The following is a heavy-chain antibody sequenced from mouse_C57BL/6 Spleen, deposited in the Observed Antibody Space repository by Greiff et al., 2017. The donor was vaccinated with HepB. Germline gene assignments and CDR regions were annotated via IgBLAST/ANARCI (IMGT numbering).Heavy chain of an antibody. CDR1: GYTFTDYY. Sequence: EVQRVESGPVLVKPGASVKMSCKASGYTFTDYYMNWVKQSHGKSLEWIGVINPYNGGTSYNQKFKGKATLTVDKSSSTAYMELNSLTSEDSAVYYCARGHYGSSLYYFDYWGQGTTLTVSS. D-gene: IGHD1-1*01. V-gene: IGHV1-19*01. CDR3: ARGHYGSSLYYFDY. J-gene: IGHJ2*01. CDR2: INPYNGGT.